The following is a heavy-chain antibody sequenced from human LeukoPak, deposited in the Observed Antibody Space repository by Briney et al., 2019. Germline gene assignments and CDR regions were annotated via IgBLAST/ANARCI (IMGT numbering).Heavy chain of an antibody. Sequence: GGSLRLPCAASGFIFRDYGMHWVRQAPGKGLEWVAVTSYDGTRQFYADSVKGRFTISRDNSNNTVYLQMNSLRPEDTAVYYCAKREAVTVTAEWDYLDYWGQGTLVTVSS. CDR2: TSYDGTRQ. V-gene: IGHV3-30*18. J-gene: IGHJ4*02. D-gene: IGHD6-19*01. CDR1: GFIFRDYG. CDR3: AKREAVTVTAEWDYLDY.